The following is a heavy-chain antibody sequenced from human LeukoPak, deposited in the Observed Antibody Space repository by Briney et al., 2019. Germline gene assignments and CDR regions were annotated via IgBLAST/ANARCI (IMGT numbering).Heavy chain of an antibody. CDR1: GFTFSSYA. J-gene: IGHJ4*02. D-gene: IGHD3-10*01. CDR3: AKALPSTWITMVRGVIPIDY. Sequence: GGSLRLSCAASGFTFSSYAMSWVRQAPGKGLEWVSAISGSGGSTYYADSVKGRFTISRDNSKNTLYLQMNSLRAEDTAVYYCAKALPSTWITMVRGVIPIDYWGQGTLVTVSS. V-gene: IGHV3-23*01. CDR2: ISGSGGST.